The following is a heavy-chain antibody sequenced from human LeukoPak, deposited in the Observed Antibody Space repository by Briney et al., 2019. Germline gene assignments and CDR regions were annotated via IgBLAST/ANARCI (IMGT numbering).Heavy chain of an antibody. D-gene: IGHD3-3*01. J-gene: IGHJ4*02. Sequence: KPSETLSLTCTVSGGSVSSGSYYWSWTRQPPGKGLEWIGYIYYSGSTNYNPSLKSRVTISVDTSKNQFSLKLSSVTAADTAVYYCARVPSITIFGVVTPYYFDYWGQGTLVTVSS. CDR2: IYYSGST. CDR3: ARVPSITIFGVVTPYYFDY. CDR1: GGSVSSGSYY. V-gene: IGHV4-61*01.